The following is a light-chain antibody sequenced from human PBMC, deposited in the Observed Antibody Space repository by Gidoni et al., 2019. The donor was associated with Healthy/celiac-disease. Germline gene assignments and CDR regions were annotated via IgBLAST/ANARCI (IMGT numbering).Light chain of an antibody. CDR3: QQRSNWPPLT. J-gene: IGKJ4*01. Sequence: EMVLTQSPATLSLSPGERATLSCRASQSVSSYLAWYQQKPGQAPSLLIYDASNRATGIPARFSSSGSGTDFTLTISSLEPEDFAVYYCQQRSNWPPLTFGGXTKVEIK. CDR1: QSVSSY. CDR2: DAS. V-gene: IGKV3-11*01.